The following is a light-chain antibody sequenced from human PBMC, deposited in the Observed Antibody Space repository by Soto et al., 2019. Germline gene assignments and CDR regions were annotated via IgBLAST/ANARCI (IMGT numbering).Light chain of an antibody. CDR3: QHYNDWPPTWT. J-gene: IGKJ1*01. CDR2: GAS. Sequence: EIVMTQSPATLSVSPGERATLSCRASQSVGNKLAWYQQKPGQAPRVLIYGASTRATGIPARFSGSGSGTEFTLTISSLQSEDFAVYYCQHYNDWPPTWTFGQGTRVEIK. V-gene: IGKV3-15*01. CDR1: QSVGNK.